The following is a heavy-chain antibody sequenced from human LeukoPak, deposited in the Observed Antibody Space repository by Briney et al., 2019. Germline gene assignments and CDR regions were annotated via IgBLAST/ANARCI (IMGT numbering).Heavy chain of an antibody. CDR1: GFTVSSNS. V-gene: IGHV3-53*01. D-gene: IGHD5-24*01. Sequence: GGSLRLSCAASGFTVSSNSMSWVRQAPGKGLEWVSVIYSGGSTYYADSVKGRFTISRDNSKNTLYLQMNSLRAEDTAVYYCARDDGYKYFDYWGQGTLVTVSS. CDR2: IYSGGST. CDR3: ARDDGYKYFDY. J-gene: IGHJ4*02.